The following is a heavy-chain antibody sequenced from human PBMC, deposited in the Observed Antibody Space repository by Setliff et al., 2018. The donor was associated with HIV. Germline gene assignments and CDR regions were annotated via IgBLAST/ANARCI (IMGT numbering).Heavy chain of an antibody. J-gene: IGHJ2*01. Sequence: PSETLSLTCTFSGDSISSGNYYWSWIRQPAGKGLEWIGRIYSTGSTNYNPSLKSRVTISSDTSKNLFSLKLTTVTAADAAVYYCTRDTGYILSGYRPHWYFDLWGRSTLVTVSS. CDR1: GDSISSGNYY. CDR3: TRDTGYILSGYRPHWYFDL. D-gene: IGHD3-9*01. V-gene: IGHV4-61*02. CDR2: IYSTGST.